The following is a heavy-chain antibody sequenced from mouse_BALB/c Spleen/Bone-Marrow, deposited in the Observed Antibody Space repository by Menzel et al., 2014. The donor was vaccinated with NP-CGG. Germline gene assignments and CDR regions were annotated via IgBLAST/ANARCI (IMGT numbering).Heavy chain of an antibody. V-gene: IGHV1-9*01. Sequence: QVQLQQSGAELMKPGASVKISCKATGYTFSSYWIEWVKQRPGHGLEWIGEILPGSGSTNYNEKLKGKATFTADTSSNTAYMQLSSLTSEDSAVYYCARSRGGFYFDYWAQGTTLTVSS. J-gene: IGHJ2*01. CDR2: ILPGSGST. D-gene: IGHD1-1*01. CDR3: ARSRGGFYFDY. CDR1: GYTFSSYW.